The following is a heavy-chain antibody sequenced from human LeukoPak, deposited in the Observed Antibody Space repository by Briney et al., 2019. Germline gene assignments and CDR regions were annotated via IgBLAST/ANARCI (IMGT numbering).Heavy chain of an antibody. J-gene: IGHJ4*02. D-gene: IGHD3-22*01. CDR1: GFTFSSYA. CDR3: AKRETSGYSPYYYDY. Sequence: GGSLRLSCAASGFTFSSYAMSWVRQAAGKGLEWVSGVSGSGGSTYYADSVKGRFTISRDNSKNTLYLQMNSLRAEDTAIYYCAKRETSGYSPYYYDYWGQGTLVTVSS. V-gene: IGHV3-23*01. CDR2: VSGSGGST.